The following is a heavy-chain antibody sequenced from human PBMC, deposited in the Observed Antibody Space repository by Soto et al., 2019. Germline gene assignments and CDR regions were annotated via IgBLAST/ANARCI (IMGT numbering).Heavy chain of an antibody. J-gene: IGHJ6*02. CDR2: IMHYFGTP. D-gene: IGHD3-22*01. V-gene: IGHV1-69*13. Sequence: SVKVSCKASAGTFSSYRSSWLRQAPGQGLEWMGGIMHYFGTPTYAKKFQGRETITVDESTSTGYMELSRGPYEEMAVYYCARDRSWNFYYYDSSVPHFYGMKVWGQGVTVSVPS. CDR3: ARDRSWNFYYYDSSVPHFYGMKV. CDR1: AGTFSSYR.